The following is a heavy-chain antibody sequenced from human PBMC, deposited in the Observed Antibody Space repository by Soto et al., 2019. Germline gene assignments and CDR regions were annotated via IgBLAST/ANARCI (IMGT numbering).Heavy chain of an antibody. CDR1: GFTFSSYA. V-gene: IGHV3-23*01. CDR3: AKDRLGATPYYFDY. CDR2: ISGSGGTT. D-gene: IGHD1-26*01. Sequence: EVQLLESGGGLVQPGGSLRLSCATSGFTFSSYAMSWVRQAPGKGLEWVSAISGSGGTTYYADSVKGRFTISRDNSKNTLYLQMNSLRAEDTALYYCAKDRLGATPYYFDYWGQGTLVTVSS. J-gene: IGHJ4*02.